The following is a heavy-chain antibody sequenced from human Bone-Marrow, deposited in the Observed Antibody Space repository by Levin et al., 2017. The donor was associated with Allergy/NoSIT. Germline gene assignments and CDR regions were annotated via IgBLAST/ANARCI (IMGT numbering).Heavy chain of an antibody. V-gene: IGHV3-7*03. J-gene: IGHJ5*02. CDR2: IKQDGSEE. CDR1: GFSFSSYW. Sequence: GGSLRLSCADSGFSFSSYWMNWVRQAPGKGLEWVANIKQDGSEEYYVDSVKGRFTISRDNAKNSLYLQMNSLRAEDTAVYYCAKDGIPSSTTYGGNWFDTWGQGTLVTVSS. CDR3: AKDGIPSSTTYGGNWFDT. D-gene: IGHD2-2*01.